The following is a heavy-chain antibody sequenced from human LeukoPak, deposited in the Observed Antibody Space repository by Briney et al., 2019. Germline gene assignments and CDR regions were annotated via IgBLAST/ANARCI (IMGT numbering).Heavy chain of an antibody. CDR2: ISGSGGST. J-gene: IGHJ6*02. V-gene: IGHV3-23*01. CDR1: GFTFSSYA. Sequence: GGSLRPSCAASGFTFSSYAMSWVRQAPGKGLEWVSAISGSGGSTYYADSVKGRFTISRDNSKNTLYLQMNSLRAEDTAVYYCAKRAITMVRGVRYYYGMDVWGQGTTVTVSS. D-gene: IGHD3-10*01. CDR3: AKRAITMVRGVRYYYGMDV.